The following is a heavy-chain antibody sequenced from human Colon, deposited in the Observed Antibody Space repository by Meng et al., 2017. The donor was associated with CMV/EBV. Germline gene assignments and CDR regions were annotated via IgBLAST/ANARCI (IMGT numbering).Heavy chain of an antibody. CDR2: IYSGGET. J-gene: IGHJ4*02. Sequence: GESLKISCAGSGFNLSRNYMSWVRQAPGKGLEWVSLIYSGGETFYVDSVKGRFTISRDDSKNTLYLKMNSLRPEDTAVYYCAAPGPSMIVVAHWGQGTLVTVSS. D-gene: IGHD3-22*01. CDR3: AAPGPSMIVVAH. V-gene: IGHV3-66*02. CDR1: GFNLSRNY.